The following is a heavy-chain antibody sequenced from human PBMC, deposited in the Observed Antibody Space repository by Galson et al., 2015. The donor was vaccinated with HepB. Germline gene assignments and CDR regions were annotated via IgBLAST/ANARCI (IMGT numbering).Heavy chain of an antibody. CDR2: FDPEDGET. Sequence: SVKASCKVSGYTLTELSMHWVRQAPGKGLEWMGGFDPEDGETIYAQKFQGRVTMTEDTSTGTAYMELSSLRSEDTAVYYCATRMTNSYDYVWGSYRPSFLPPGYWGQGTLVTVSS. V-gene: IGHV1-24*01. J-gene: IGHJ4*02. CDR1: GYTLTELS. D-gene: IGHD3-16*02. CDR3: ATRMTNSYDYVWGSYRPSFLPPGY.